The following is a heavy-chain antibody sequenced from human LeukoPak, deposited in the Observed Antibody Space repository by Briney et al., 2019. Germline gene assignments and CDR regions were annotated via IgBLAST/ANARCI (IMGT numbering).Heavy chain of an antibody. CDR1: GGTFSSYA. V-gene: IGHV1-69*04. CDR2: IIPILGIA. J-gene: IGHJ4*02. D-gene: IGHD2-21*02. CDR3: ARGLMVTPYYFDY. Sequence: ASVKVSCEASGGTFSSYAISWVRQAPGQGLEWMGRIIPILGIANYAQKFQGRVTITADKSTSTAYMELSSLRSEDTAVYYCARGLMVTPYYFDYWGQGTLVTVSS.